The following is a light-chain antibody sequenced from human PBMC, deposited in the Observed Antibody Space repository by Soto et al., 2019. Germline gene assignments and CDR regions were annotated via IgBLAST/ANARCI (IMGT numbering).Light chain of an antibody. J-gene: IGKJ1*01. CDR3: QQYESSRT. V-gene: IGKV3-20*01. Sequence: EIVLTQSPGTLSLSPGERATLSYRASQSVSSRFLAWYQQKPGQAPKVLIYGASTRATGIPDRFSGSGSGTDFTLTISRLEPEDFAVYYCQQYESSRTFGQGTKVEMK. CDR1: QSVSSRF. CDR2: GAS.